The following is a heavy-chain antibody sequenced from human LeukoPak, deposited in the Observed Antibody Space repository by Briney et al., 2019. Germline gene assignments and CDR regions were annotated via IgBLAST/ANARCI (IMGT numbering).Heavy chain of an antibody. V-gene: IGHV1-18*01. D-gene: IGHD4-17*01. CDR2: ISAYNGNT. Sequence: ASVKVSCKASGYTFTSYGISWVRQAPGQGLEWMGWISAYNGNTNYAQKLQGRVTMTTDTSTSTAYMELRSLRSDDTAVYYCARDIYGDYALPAFFDYWGQGTLVTVSS. CDR3: ARDIYGDYALPAFFDY. J-gene: IGHJ4*02. CDR1: GYTFTSYG.